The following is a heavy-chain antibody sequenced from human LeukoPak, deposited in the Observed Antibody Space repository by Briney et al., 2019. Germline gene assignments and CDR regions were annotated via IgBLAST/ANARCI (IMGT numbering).Heavy chain of an antibody. D-gene: IGHD2-2*01. J-gene: IGHJ4*02. CDR1: GFTFSRYW. CDR2: IKEDGREG. Sequence: AGGSLRLSCAASGFTFSRYWMSWFRQAPGKVLEWVANIKEDGREGYYGGSVKGRFAISRDNAQNSLYLRMNSLRAEDTAVYYCARGDGCSSTSCYHIDFWGQGTLVTVSS. CDR3: ARGDGCSSTSCYHIDF. V-gene: IGHV3-7*04.